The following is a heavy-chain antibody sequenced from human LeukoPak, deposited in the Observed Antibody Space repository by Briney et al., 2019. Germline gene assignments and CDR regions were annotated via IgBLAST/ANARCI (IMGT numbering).Heavy chain of an antibody. CDR2: MNPNSGNI. V-gene: IGHV1-8*03. Sequence: ASVKVSCKASGYTFTDHYMHWVRQAPGQGLEWMGWMNPNSGNIGYAQNFQGRVTITRNTSISTAYMELSSLRSEDTAVYYCARLSPSQSLLWGQGTLVTVSS. J-gene: IGHJ4*02. CDR3: ARLSPSQSLL. CDR1: GYTFTDHY. D-gene: IGHD5/OR15-5a*01.